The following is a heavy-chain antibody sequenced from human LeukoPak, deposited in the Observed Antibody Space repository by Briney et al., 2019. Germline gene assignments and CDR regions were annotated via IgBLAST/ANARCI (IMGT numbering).Heavy chain of an antibody. Sequence: ASVKVSCMASGYTSTDYYVHWVRQAPGQGLEWMGWISPSSGGTNYAQRFQGRVTMTRDTSISTAYMELNSLRSDDTAVYYCARGCGYGSIDYWGQGTLVTVSS. D-gene: IGHD5-18*01. CDR3: ARGCGYGSIDY. V-gene: IGHV1-2*02. J-gene: IGHJ4*02. CDR2: ISPSSGGT. CDR1: GYTSTDYY.